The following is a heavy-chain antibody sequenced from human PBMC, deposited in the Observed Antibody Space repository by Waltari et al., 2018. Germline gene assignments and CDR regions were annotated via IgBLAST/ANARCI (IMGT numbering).Heavy chain of an antibody. D-gene: IGHD2-2*01. CDR3: AGDRAIGLFFDY. CDR1: GDPSRANYW. CDR2: VHHSGKT. V-gene: IGHV4-4*02. J-gene: IGHJ4*02. Sequence: QVQPQESGQGLVKPSGTLSPTCAVSGDPSRANYWWSWVRQSPEKGLEWIGQVHHSGKTHYNPSLQSRVTISVDKPKNQFSLNLNSVTAADTAVYYCAGDRAIGLFFDYWGRGTLVTVSS.